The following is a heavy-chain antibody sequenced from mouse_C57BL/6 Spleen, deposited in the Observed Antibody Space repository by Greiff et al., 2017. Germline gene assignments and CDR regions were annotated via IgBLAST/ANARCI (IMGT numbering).Heavy chain of an antibody. D-gene: IGHD2-3*01. CDR2: ISYDGSN. Sequence: EVKLQESGPGLVKPSQSLSLTCSVTGYSITSGYYWNWIRQFPGNKLEWMGYISYDGSNNYNPSLKNRISITRDTSKNQFFLKLNSVTTEDTATYYCARRGGGYYYFDVWGTGTTVTVSS. CDR1: GYSITSGYY. V-gene: IGHV3-6*01. CDR3: ARRGGGYYYFDV. J-gene: IGHJ1*03.